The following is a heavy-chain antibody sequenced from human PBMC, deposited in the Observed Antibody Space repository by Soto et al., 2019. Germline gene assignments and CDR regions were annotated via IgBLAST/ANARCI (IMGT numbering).Heavy chain of an antibody. J-gene: IGHJ6*02. CDR2: ISGSGGST. Sequence: GGSLRLSCAASGFTFSSYAMSWARQAPGRGLEWVSAISGSGGSTYYADSVKGRFTISRDNSKNTLYLQMNSPRAEDTAVYYCANIPGIYLLLHDHMDVWGQGTTVTVSS. CDR1: GFTFSSYA. D-gene: IGHD2-2*01. V-gene: IGHV3-23*01. CDR3: ANIPGIYLLLHDHMDV.